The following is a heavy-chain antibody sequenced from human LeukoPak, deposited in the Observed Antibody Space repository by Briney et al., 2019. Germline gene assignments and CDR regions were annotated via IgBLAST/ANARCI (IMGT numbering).Heavy chain of an antibody. CDR3: TVWFGELTH. J-gene: IGHJ4*02. D-gene: IGHD3-10*01. CDR2: ISPNSGGT. V-gene: IGHV1-2*02. CDR1: GYTFTDYN. Sequence: VASVKVSCKASGYTFTDYNIHWVRQAPGQGLEWMGCISPNSGGTNYAQKIQGRVTMTRDACITTAYMDLSRLRSDDTAMYYCTVWFGELTHWGQGTLVTVSS.